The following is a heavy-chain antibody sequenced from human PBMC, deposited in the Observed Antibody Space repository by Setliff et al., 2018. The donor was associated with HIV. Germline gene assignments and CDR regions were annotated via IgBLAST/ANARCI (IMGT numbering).Heavy chain of an antibody. D-gene: IGHD3-22*01. CDR1: GDSISSYY. Sequence: SETLSLTCTVSGDSISSYYWSWIRQPPGKGLEWIGYIYNSGSTNYNPSLKSRVTISVDTSKNQFSLKLSSVIAADTAVYYCARGGLQDYYDSSGYNDYYYYMDVWGKGTTVTVSS. V-gene: IGHV4-4*08. CDR2: IYNSGST. J-gene: IGHJ6*03. CDR3: ARGGLQDYYDSSGYNDYYYYMDV.